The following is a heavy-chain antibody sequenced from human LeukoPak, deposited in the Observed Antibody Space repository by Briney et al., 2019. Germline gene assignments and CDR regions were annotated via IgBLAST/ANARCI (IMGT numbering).Heavy chain of an antibody. CDR2: IKQDGSER. V-gene: IGHV3-7*03. D-gene: IGHD6-19*01. CDR1: GFTFSSYW. Sequence: GGSLRLYCAASGFTFSSYWMTWVRQAPGKGLEWVANIKQDGSERNYVDSVKGRFTISRDNAKNSLYLQMNTLRDEDTAVYYCATGAGCGYWGQGTLVTVPS. CDR3: ATGAGCGY. J-gene: IGHJ4*02.